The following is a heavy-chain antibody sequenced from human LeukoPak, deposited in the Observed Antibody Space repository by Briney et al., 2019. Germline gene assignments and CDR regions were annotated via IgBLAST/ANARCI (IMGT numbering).Heavy chain of an antibody. Sequence: SETLSLTCSVSDDSITMYYWTWIRQPPGKGLEWIGYVDHTGSTNFNPSLNGRVSISRDTSKNLFFLRLRSVTAADTAVYFCARGRVSSSTWYSTYYYYFYMDVWGKGTTVTVSS. V-gene: IGHV4-59*01. CDR3: ARGRVSSSTWYSTYYYYFYMDV. CDR1: DDSITMYY. CDR2: VDHTGST. D-gene: IGHD4-11*01. J-gene: IGHJ6*03.